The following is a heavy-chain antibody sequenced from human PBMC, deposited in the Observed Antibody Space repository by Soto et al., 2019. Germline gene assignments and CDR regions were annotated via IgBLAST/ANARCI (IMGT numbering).Heavy chain of an antibody. D-gene: IGHD6-13*01. V-gene: IGHV1-8*01. CDR2: MNPNSGNT. Sequence: QVQLVQSGAEVKKPGASVKVSCKASGYTFTSYDINWVRQATGQGLEWMGSMNPNSGNTGYAQKFQGRATMTRNTSISTAYMELSSLRSEDTAVYYCAREHSSSWRFDYWGQGTLVTVSS. CDR1: GYTFTSYD. CDR3: AREHSSSWRFDY. J-gene: IGHJ4*02.